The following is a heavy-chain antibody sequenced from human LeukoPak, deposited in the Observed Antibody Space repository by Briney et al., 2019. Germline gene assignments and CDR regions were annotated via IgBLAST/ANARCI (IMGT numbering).Heavy chain of an antibody. CDR1: GFTFSNFE. CDR2: INTGGNTL. Sequence: PGGSLRLSCAASGFTFSNFEMNWVRQAPGEGLEWVSYINTGGNTLYYVGSVRRRFSISRENAKNSLYLQMNNLRAEDTAVYYCARDRDCSGSSCYQPDYFDYWGQGTLVAVSS. D-gene: IGHD2-2*01. CDR3: ARDRDCSGSSCYQPDYFDY. J-gene: IGHJ4*02. V-gene: IGHV3-48*03.